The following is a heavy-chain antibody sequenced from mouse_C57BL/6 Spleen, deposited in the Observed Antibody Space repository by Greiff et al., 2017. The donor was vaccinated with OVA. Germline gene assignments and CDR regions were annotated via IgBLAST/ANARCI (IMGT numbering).Heavy chain of an antibody. J-gene: IGHJ2*01. CDR3: ARERTGTEEYYFDY. Sequence: VQLEQPGAELVKPGASVKLSCKASGYTFTSYWMHWVKQRPGQGLEWIGMIHPNSGSTNYNEKFKSKATLTVDKSSSTAYMQLSSLTSEDSAVYYCARERTGTEEYYFDYWGQGTTLTVSS. CDR1: GYTFTSYW. V-gene: IGHV1-64*01. CDR2: IHPNSGST. D-gene: IGHD4-1*01.